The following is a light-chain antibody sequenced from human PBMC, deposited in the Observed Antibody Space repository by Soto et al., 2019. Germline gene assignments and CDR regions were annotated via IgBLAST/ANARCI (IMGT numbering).Light chain of an antibody. J-gene: IGKJ1*01. CDR2: AAS. Sequence: DIQMTQSTSSLSASVGDRVTITCRASQSISSYLNWYQQKPGKAPKLLIYAASSLQSGVPSRFSGSGSGTDFTLTISSLQPEDFATYYCQQSYSTPWTFGQVTKVDIK. V-gene: IGKV1-39*01. CDR1: QSISSY. CDR3: QQSYSTPWT.